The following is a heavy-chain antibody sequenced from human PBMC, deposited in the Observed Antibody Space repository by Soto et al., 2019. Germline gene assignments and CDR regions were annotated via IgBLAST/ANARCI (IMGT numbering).Heavy chain of an antibody. CDR1: GGTFSSYA. V-gene: IGHV1-69*01. CDR2: IIPIFGTA. Sequence: QVQLVQSGAEVKKPGSSVKVSCKASGGTFSSYAISWVRQAPGQGLEWMGGIIPIFGTANYAQKFQGRVTITADESTSTAYMELSSLRSEDTAVYYCARSRCSGGSCCPYNWFDRWVQGTLVTVSS. CDR3: ARSRCSGGSCCPYNWFDR. D-gene: IGHD2-15*01. J-gene: IGHJ5*02.